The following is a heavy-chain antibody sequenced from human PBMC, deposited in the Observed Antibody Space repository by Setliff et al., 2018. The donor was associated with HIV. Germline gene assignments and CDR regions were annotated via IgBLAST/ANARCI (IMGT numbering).Heavy chain of an antibody. CDR2: LYFGDSDP. D-gene: IGHD2-15*01. J-gene: IGHJ4*02. Sequence: GESLKISCKTSGSSFSTYWVGWVRQMPGKGLEWLGILYFGDSDPKYNPSFEGQVTISADKSIKTAFLQWCSLKTSDTAIYYCARGRGGYFGGGRYYNLPYFDSWGQGTLVTVSS. CDR1: GSSFSTYW. CDR3: ARGRGGYFGGGRYYNLPYFDS. V-gene: IGHV5-51*01.